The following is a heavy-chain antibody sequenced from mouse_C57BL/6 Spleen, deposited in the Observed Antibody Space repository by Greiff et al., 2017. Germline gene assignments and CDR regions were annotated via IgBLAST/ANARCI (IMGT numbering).Heavy chain of an antibody. D-gene: IGHD1-1*01. CDR2: IDPSDSYT. J-gene: IGHJ2*01. CDR3: ESAAGSHDNCSSSDYFDY. V-gene: IGHV1-69*01. CDR1: GYTFTSYW. Sequence: QVQLQQPGAELVMPGASVKLSCKASGYTFTSYWLHWVKQRPGQGLEWIGEIDPSDSYTNYNQKFKSKSTLTVDKSSSTAYMQLSSLTSEDSAVYYGESAAGSHDNCSSSDYFDYWGQGTTLTVSS.